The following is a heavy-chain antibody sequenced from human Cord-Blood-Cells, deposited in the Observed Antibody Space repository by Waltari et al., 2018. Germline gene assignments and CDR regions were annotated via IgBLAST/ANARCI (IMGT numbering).Heavy chain of an antibody. CDR2: IYWDDDK. CDR1: GFSLSTSGVG. Sequence: QITLKESGPTLVKPTQTLTLTCTFSGFSLSTSGVGVGWLRQPPGKALEWLALIYWDDDKRYSPSLKSRLTITKDTSKNQVVLTMTNMDPVDTATYYCAHRQGYCSSTSCSEFDYWGQGTLVTVSS. J-gene: IGHJ4*02. V-gene: IGHV2-5*02. D-gene: IGHD2-2*01. CDR3: AHRQGYCSSTSCSEFDY.